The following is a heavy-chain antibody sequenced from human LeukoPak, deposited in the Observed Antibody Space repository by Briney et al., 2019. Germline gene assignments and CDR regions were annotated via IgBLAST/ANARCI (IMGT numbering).Heavy chain of an antibody. D-gene: IGHD3-9*01. CDR3: ARAGWRYFDWKTYYFDY. Sequence: GASVKVSCKASGYTFTSYDINWVRQATGQGLEWMGWMNPNSGSTGYAQKFQGRVTMTRNTSISTAYMELSSLRSEDTAVYYCARAGWRYFDWKTYYFDYWGQGTLVTVSS. CDR1: GYTFTSYD. V-gene: IGHV1-8*01. J-gene: IGHJ4*02. CDR2: MNPNSGST.